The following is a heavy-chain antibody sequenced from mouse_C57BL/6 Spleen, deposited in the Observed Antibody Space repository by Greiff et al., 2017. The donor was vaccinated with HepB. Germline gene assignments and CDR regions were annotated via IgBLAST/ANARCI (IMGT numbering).Heavy chain of an antibody. CDR1: GYTFTSYW. D-gene: IGHD4-1*01. CDR3: ARTRGKLYYFDG. V-gene: IGHV1-55*01. J-gene: IGHJ2*01. Sequence: QVQLQQPGAELVKPGASVKMSCKASGYTFTSYWITWVKQRPGQGLEWIGDIYPGSGSTNYNEKFKSKATLTVDTSSSTAYMQLSSLTSEDSAVYYCARTRGKLYYFDGWGQGTTLTVSS. CDR2: IYPGSGST.